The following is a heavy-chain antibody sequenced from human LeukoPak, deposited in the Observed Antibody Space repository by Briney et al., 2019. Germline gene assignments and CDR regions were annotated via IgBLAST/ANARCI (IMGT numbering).Heavy chain of an antibody. CDR1: GGTFSSYA. V-gene: IGHV1-69*05. J-gene: IGHJ5*02. Sequence: GASVKVSCKASGGTFSSYAISWVRQAPGQGLEWMGGIIPIFGTANYAQKLQGRVTMTTDTSTSTAYMELKSLRSDDTAVYYCARDRIAGIYNWFDLWGQGTLVTVSS. D-gene: IGHD6-13*01. CDR3: ARDRIAGIYNWFDL. CDR2: IIPIFGTA.